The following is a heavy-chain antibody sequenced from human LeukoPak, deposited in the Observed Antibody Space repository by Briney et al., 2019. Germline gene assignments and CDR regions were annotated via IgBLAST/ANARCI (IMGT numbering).Heavy chain of an antibody. V-gene: IGHV4-4*07. J-gene: IGHJ6*03. CDR2: IYTSGST. D-gene: IGHD5-12*01. CDR1: GGSISSYY. CDR3: ARDSPYSGYDYYYYYMDV. Sequence: PSETLSLTCTVSGGSISSYYWSWIRQPAGKGLEWIGRIYTSGSTNYNPSLKSRVTKSVDTSKNQFSLKLSSVTAADTAVYYCARDSPYSGYDYYYYYMDVWGKGTTVTVSS.